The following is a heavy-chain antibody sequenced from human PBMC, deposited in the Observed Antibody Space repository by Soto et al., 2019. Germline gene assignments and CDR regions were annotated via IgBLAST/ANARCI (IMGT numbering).Heavy chain of an antibody. V-gene: IGHV3-53*01. CDR3: AAHVEMAPGTFDY. J-gene: IGHJ4*02. CDR2: IYSGGST. CDR1: GFTVSSNY. Sequence: AGGSLRLSCAASGFTVSSNYMSWVRQAPGKGLGWVSVIYSGGSTYYADSVKGRFTISRDNSKNTLYLQMNSLRAEDTAVYYCAAHVEMAPGTFDYWGQGTLVTVSS.